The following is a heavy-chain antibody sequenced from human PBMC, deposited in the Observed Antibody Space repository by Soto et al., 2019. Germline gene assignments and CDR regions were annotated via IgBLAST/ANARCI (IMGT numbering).Heavy chain of an antibody. CDR3: AHRGGFFYYYGMDV. J-gene: IGHJ6*02. D-gene: IGHD3-3*01. CDR1: GGSISSSSYY. Sequence: SETLSLTCTVSGGSISSSSYYWGWIRQPPGKGLEWIGSIYYSGSTYYNPSLKSRVTISVDTSKNQFSLKLSSVTAADTAVYYCAHRGGFFYYYGMDVWGQGTTVTVSS. CDR2: IYYSGST. V-gene: IGHV4-39*01.